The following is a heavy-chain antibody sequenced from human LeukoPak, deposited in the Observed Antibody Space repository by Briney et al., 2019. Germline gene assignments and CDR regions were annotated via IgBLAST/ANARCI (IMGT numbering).Heavy chain of an antibody. CDR1: GLSFSNCW. D-gene: IGHD3-3*01. CDR2: INQGGSDK. CDR3: AKKQAYDPYFDY. V-gene: IGHV3-7*01. Sequence: PGGSLRLSCAASGLSFSNCWMSWVRQAPGKGLEWVANINQGGSDKYYVDSVKGRFTISRDNAKNSVYLQMNSLRAEETAVYYCAKKQAYDPYFDYWGQGTLVTVSS. J-gene: IGHJ4*02.